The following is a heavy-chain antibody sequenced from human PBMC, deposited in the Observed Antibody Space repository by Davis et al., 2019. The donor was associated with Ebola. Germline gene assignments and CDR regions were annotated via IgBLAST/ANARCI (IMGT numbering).Heavy chain of an antibody. CDR3: TTPGGQDSGYDVFDI. D-gene: IGHD5-12*01. J-gene: IGHJ3*02. CDR1: GYTFTNYY. Sequence: ASVKVSCKASGYTFTNYYMHWVRQAPGQGLEWMGMINPNDGRTIYAQKFQGRVTVTRDTSTTTVYMGLSSLGSEDTALYYCTTPGGQDSGYDVFDIWGQGTMVTVSS. V-gene: IGHV1-46*03. CDR2: INPNDGRT.